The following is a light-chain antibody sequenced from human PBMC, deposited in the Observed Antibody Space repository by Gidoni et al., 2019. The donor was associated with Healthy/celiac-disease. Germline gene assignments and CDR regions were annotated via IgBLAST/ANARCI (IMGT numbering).Light chain of an antibody. CDR2: RNN. V-gene: IGLV1-44*01. J-gene: IGLJ1*01. CDR3: AAWDDSLNGYV. CDR1: SANIGSNT. Sequence: SVLTQPPSAYGTPGQRVTISCSGSSANIGSNTVNWYQQLPGTAPKLLIYRNNQRPSGVPDRFSGSKSGTSASLAISGLQSEDEADYYCAAWDDSLNGYVFGTGTKVTVL.